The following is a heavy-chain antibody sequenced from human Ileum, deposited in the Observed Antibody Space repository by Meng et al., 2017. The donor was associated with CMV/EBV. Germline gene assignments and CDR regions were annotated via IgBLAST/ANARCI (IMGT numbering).Heavy chain of an antibody. D-gene: IGHD4/OR15-4a*01. V-gene: IGHV6-1*01. J-gene: IGHJ4*02. CDR2: TYYRSKWYD. Sequence: QVQLQQSGPGLVKPPQTLSLTCAISGDIVSSKSVTWNWIRQSPSRGLEWLGRTYYRSKWYDDYAVSVKSRVTITPDTSKNQFSLHLNSVSPEDTAIYFCAREMGAHDYWGQGTLVTVSS. CDR1: GDIVSSKSVT. CDR3: AREMGAHDY.